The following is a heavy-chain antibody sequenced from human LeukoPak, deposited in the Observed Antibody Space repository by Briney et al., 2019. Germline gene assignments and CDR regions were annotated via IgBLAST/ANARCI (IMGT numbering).Heavy chain of an antibody. Sequence: ASVKVSCKASGYTFTGYYMHWVRQAPGQGLEWMGWINPNSGGTNYAQKFQGRVTMTRDTFISTAYMELSRLRSDDTAVYYCARAGSDYGDYDGTWYFDYWGQGTLVTVSS. D-gene: IGHD4-17*01. CDR1: GYTFTGYY. CDR2: INPNSGGT. V-gene: IGHV1-2*02. J-gene: IGHJ4*02. CDR3: ARAGSDYGDYDGTWYFDY.